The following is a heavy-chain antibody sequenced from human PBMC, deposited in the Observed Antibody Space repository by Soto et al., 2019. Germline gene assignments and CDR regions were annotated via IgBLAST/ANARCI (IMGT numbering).Heavy chain of an antibody. Sequence: QVQLQESGPGLVKPSQTLSLTCTVSGGSISSGGYYWSWIRQHPGKGLEWIGYIYYSGSTYYNPSTKSRVTLSVDTSKNQLSLKLSSVTAADTAVYYCARXXXXXXXXXXXXXXXFDLWGRGTLVTVSS. CDR1: GGSISSGGYY. CDR3: ARXXXXXXXXXXXXXXXFDL. CDR2: IYYSGST. J-gene: IGHJ2*01. V-gene: IGHV4-31*03.